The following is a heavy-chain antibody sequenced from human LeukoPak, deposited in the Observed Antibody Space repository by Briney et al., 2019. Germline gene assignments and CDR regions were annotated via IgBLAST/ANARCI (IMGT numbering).Heavy chain of an antibody. CDR3: AKDPADSSGYMDY. J-gene: IGHJ4*02. CDR2: IKEDGTER. D-gene: IGHD3-22*01. V-gene: IGHV3-7*01. CDR1: GFTLSSRW. Sequence: GGSLRLSCAASGFTLSSRWMNWFRQAPGKGLEWVGNIKEDGTERHYVNSVKGRFTISRDNSKNTLYLQMNSLRAEDTAVYYCAKDPADSSGYMDYWGQGTLVTVSS.